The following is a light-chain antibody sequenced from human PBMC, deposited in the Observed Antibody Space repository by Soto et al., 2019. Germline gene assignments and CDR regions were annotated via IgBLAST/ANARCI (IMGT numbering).Light chain of an antibody. CDR1: QSVSSGY. V-gene: IGKV3-20*01. CDR2: GAS. CDR3: QQYGMSPRT. Sequence: EIVLTQSPGTLSLPPGERATLSCRASQSVSSGYLAWYQQRPGQAPRLLIYGASSRATGIPDRFSGSGSGTDFTLTISRLEPEDFAVYYCQQYGMSPRTFGQGTKV. J-gene: IGKJ1*01.